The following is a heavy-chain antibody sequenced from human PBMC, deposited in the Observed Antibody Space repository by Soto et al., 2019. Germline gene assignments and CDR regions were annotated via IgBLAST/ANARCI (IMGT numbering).Heavy chain of an antibody. D-gene: IGHD1-26*01. J-gene: IGHJ4*02. CDR3: ASDSGSYRGRGYFDY. CDR2: ISYDGTNK. V-gene: IGHV3-30-3*01. Sequence: QVQLVESGGGVVQPGRCLRLCCAASGFTFSGYAMHWVRQAPGKGLEWVAVISYDGTNKFYADSVKGRFTISRDNSKNTLSLQMNSLRAEDTAVYYCASDSGSYRGRGYFDYWGQGTLVTVSS. CDR1: GFTFSGYA.